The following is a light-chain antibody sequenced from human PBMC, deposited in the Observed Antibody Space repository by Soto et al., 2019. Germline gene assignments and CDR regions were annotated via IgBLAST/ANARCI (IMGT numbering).Light chain of an antibody. Sequence: DIQMTQSPSSLSASVGDRVTITCRASQGISNYLAWYQQKPGKVPKLLIYAASTLQSGVPSRFSGSGSGTDFTLNISSLQPEDVATYYCQKYTSAPPEGTFGGGTKVEIK. CDR3: QKYTSAPPEGT. V-gene: IGKV1-27*01. CDR2: AAS. CDR1: QGISNY. J-gene: IGKJ4*01.